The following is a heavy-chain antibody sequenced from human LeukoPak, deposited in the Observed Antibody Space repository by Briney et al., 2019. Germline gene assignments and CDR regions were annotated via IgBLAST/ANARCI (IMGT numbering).Heavy chain of an antibody. CDR2: IKSKYNGGTT. CDR3: TTDRPDY. J-gene: IGHJ4*02. V-gene: IGHV3-15*01. Sequence: GGSLRLSCTVSGIIFSNTWMSWVRQAPGKGLEWVGRIKSKYNGGTTDYPAPVKGRFIISRDDSKNTLYLQMNILKIEDTAVYYCTTDRPDYWGQGTLVTVSS. CDR1: GIIFSNTW.